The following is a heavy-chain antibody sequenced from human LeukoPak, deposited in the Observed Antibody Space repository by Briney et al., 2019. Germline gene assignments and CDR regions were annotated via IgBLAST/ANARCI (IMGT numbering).Heavy chain of an antibody. CDR3: ARGRDMITFGGVLAFDY. CDR2: INHSGST. CDR1: GGSFSGYY. J-gene: IGHJ4*02. D-gene: IGHD3-16*01. V-gene: IGHV4-34*01. Sequence: SETLSLTCDVYGGSFSGYYWSWIRQPPGKGLEWIGEINHSGSTNYNPSLKSRVTISVDTSKNQFSLKLSSVTATDTAVYYCARGRDMITFGGVLAFDYWGQGTLVTVSS.